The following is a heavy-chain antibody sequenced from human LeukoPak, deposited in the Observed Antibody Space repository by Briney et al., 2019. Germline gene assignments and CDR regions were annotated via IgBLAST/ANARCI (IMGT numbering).Heavy chain of an antibody. Sequence: PGGSLRLSCAASVFTFSSSSISWVRQAPGKGLEWVSAITDAVGSTHYADSVKGRFTISSDNSKNTAYLQMNSLRPEDMAVYYCAKEIFSGLLYIDYWGQETLVTVSS. V-gene: IGHV3-23*01. D-gene: IGHD5-12*01. J-gene: IGHJ4*02. CDR2: ITDAVGST. CDR3: AKEIFSGLLYIDY. CDR1: VFTFSSSS.